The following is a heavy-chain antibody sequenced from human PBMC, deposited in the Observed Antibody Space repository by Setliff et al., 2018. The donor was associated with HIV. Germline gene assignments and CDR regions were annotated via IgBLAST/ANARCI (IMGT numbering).Heavy chain of an antibody. Sequence: PGGSLRLSCVVSGFTFNDAWMTWVRQAPGKGLEWVGRIQAKANGGAADHAAPVKGRFTVSRDDSKNTMYLQMDSLKTEDTAVYYCTRDVLVGGTYRLVPDYWGQGTLVTVSS. V-gene: IGHV3-15*01. CDR2: IQAKANGGAA. CDR1: GFTFNDAW. CDR3: TRDVLVGGTYRLVPDY. D-gene: IGHD3-9*01. J-gene: IGHJ4*02.